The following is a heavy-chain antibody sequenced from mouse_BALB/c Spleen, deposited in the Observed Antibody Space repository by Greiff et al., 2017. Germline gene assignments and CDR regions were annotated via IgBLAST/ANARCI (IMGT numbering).Heavy chain of an antibody. CDR2: INPSTGYT. CDR3: ASPYYDYDY. CDR1: GYTFTSYW. J-gene: IGHJ2*01. Sequence: QVHMKQSGAELAKPGASVKMSCKASGYTFTSYWMHWVKQRPGQGLEWIGYINPSTGYTEYNQKFKDKATLTADKSSSTAYMQLSSLTSEDSAVYYCASPYYDYDYWGQGTTLTVSS. D-gene: IGHD2-4*01. V-gene: IGHV1-7*01.